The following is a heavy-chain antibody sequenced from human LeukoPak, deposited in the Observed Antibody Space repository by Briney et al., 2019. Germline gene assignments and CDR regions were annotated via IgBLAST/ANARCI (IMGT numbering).Heavy chain of an antibody. V-gene: IGHV3-15*01. D-gene: IGHD3-9*01. CDR1: GFTFSNAW. CDR2: IKSKTDGGTP. Sequence: GGSLRLSCAASGFTFSNAWMSWVRQAPGKGLEWVGRIKSKTDGGTPDYAAPVKGRFTISRDDSKNTQYLQMNSLKTEDTAVYYCTRDYNILTGYYKGAFYIWGQGTMVTVSS. CDR3: TRDYNILTGYYKGAFYI. J-gene: IGHJ3*02.